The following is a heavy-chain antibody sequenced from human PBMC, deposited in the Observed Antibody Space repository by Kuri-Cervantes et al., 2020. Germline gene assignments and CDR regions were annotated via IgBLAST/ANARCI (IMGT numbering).Heavy chain of an antibody. J-gene: IGHJ6*02. CDR1: GFTFSSYG. V-gene: IGHV3-30*18. CDR3: AKEHMVRGFFNYYYYYGMDV. Sequence: GESLKISCAASGFTFSSYGMHWVRQAPGKGLEWVAVISYDGSNKYYADSVKGRFTISRDNSKNTLYLQMNSLRAEDTAVYYCAKEHMVRGFFNYYYYYGMDVWGQGTTVTVSS. CDR2: ISYDGSNK. D-gene: IGHD3-10*01.